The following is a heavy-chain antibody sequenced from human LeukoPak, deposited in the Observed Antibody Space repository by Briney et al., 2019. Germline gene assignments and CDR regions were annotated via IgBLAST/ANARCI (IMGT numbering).Heavy chain of an antibody. J-gene: IGHJ4*02. V-gene: IGHV3-74*01. CDR1: GFSFSTQR. D-gene: IGHD6-19*01. CDR3: ATALGSRSGEGY. CDR2: INIDERIT. Sequence: GGSLRLSCAASGFSFSTQRMHWVRQAPGKGLVWVSYINIDERITGYADSVKGRFTISRDNAKNTLYLQMNSLRGEDTAIYYCATALGSRSGEGYWGQGTLVTVSS.